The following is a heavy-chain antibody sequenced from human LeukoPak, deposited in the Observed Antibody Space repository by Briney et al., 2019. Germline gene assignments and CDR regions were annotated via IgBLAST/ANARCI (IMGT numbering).Heavy chain of an antibody. CDR1: GFTVSSNS. J-gene: IGHJ3*02. CDR3: AILKSGYYYSNAFDI. D-gene: IGHD3-22*01. Sequence: GGSLRLSCTVSGFTVSSNSMSWVRQAPGKGLEWVSFIYSDNTHYSDSVKGRFAISRDNSKNTLYLQMNSLRAEDTAVYYCAILKSGYYYSNAFDIWGQGTMVTVSS. V-gene: IGHV3-53*01. CDR2: IYSDNT.